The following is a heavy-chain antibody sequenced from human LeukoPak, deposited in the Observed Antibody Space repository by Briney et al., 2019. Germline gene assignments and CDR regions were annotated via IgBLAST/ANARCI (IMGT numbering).Heavy chain of an antibody. CDR3: ARLSQIVAFDI. J-gene: IGHJ3*02. D-gene: IGHD6-6*01. Sequence: SETLSLTCTVSAVSISSSSYFWGWFRQPPGKGLEWIGEINHSGSTNYNPSLKSRVTISVDTSKNQFSLKLSSVTAADTAVYYCARLSQIVAFDIWGQGTMVTVSS. V-gene: IGHV4-39*07. CDR2: INHSGST. CDR1: AVSISSSSYF.